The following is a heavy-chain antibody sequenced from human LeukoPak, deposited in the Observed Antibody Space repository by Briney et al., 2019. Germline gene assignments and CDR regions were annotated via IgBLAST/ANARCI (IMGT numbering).Heavy chain of an antibody. Sequence: GASVRVSCKASGYTFTRYGISWVRLAPGQGLQWLGWISASNGNTNYAQKFRDRVTMSTDTSTSTAYMELRSLRSDDTAVYYCARERIVAGTGTFDSWGQGTLVTVSS. CDR1: GYTFTRYG. CDR3: ARERIVAGTGTFDS. D-gene: IGHD6-19*01. V-gene: IGHV1-18*01. CDR2: ISASNGNT. J-gene: IGHJ4*02.